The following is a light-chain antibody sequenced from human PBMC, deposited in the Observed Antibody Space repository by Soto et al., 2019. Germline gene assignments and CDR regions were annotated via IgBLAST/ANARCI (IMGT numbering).Light chain of an antibody. V-gene: IGKV1-5*01. CDR1: QSISSW. Sequence: EIQMTQSPSALSASVGDRVTITCRASQSISSWLAWYQQKPGKAPKLLIYDASSLESGVPSRFSGSGSGTEFTLTISSLQPDDFATYYCQQYNSYSRTFGQGTK. CDR3: QQYNSYSRT. CDR2: DAS. J-gene: IGKJ1*01.